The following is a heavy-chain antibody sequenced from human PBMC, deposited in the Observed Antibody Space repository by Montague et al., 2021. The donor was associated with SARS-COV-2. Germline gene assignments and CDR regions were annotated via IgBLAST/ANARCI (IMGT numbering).Heavy chain of an antibody. D-gene: IGHD5-12*01. CDR3: ARDRYSGYVLDAFDI. V-gene: IGHV4-31*03. CDR1: GGSISSGGYY. Sequence: TLSLTCTVSGGSISSGGYYWSWIRQHPGKGLEWIGYIYYSGSTYYNPSLKSRVTISVDTSKNQFSLKLSSVTAADTAVYYCARDRYSGYVLDAFDIWGLGTMVTVSS. CDR2: IYYSGST. J-gene: IGHJ3*02.